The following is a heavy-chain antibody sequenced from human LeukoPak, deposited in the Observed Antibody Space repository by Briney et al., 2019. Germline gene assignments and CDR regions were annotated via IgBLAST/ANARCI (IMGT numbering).Heavy chain of an antibody. CDR1: GYTFTSYG. V-gene: IGHV1-18*01. J-gene: IGHJ4*02. CDR3: ARDPDTGWTLIAVAGCFDY. Sequence: ASVKVSCKASGYTFTSYGISWVRQAPGQGLEWMGWISAYNGNTNYAQKLQGRVTMTTDTSTSTAYMELRSLRSDDTAVYYCARDPDTGWTLIAVAGCFDYWGQGTLVTVSS. CDR2: ISAYNGNT. D-gene: IGHD6-19*01.